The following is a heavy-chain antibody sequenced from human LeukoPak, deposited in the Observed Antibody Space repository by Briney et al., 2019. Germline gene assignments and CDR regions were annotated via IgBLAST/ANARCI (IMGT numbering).Heavy chain of an antibody. CDR1: GYTFTSYY. V-gene: IGHV1-46*01. CDR3: ARVMSGYDSSGYSSKMFDY. D-gene: IGHD3-22*01. CDR2: INPSCGST. J-gene: IGHJ4*02. Sequence: ASVKASCKPSGYTFTSYYMHWVRQAPGQGLEWMGIINPSCGSTSYAQKFQGRVTMTRDTSTSTVYMELSSLRSEDTAVYYCARVMSGYDSSGYSSKMFDYWGQGTLVTVSS.